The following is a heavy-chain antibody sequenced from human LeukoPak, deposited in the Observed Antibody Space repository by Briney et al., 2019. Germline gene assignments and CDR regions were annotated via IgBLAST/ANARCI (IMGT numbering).Heavy chain of an antibody. Sequence: GGSLRLSCAASGFTVSSNYMNWVRQAPGKGLEWISVIYSSGRTYYADAVKGRFTISTDKSKNTLSLQMNSLRADDTAVYYCARGLYDSGTYYPFYSDSWGQGTLVSVSS. V-gene: IGHV3-66*02. CDR1: GFTVSSNY. CDR3: ARGLYDSGTYYPFYSDS. D-gene: IGHD3-10*01. J-gene: IGHJ4*02. CDR2: IYSSGRT.